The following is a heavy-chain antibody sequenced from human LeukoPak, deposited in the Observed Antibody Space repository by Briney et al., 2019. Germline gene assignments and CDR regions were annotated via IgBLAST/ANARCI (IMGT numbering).Heavy chain of an antibody. CDR1: GFTFSSYA. V-gene: IGHV3-23*01. CDR2: ISGSGGST. J-gene: IGHJ4*02. Sequence: PGGSLRLSCAASGFTFSSYAMSWVRQAPGKGLEWVSAISGSGGSTYYADSVKGRFTISRDNSKNTLYLQMNSLRAEDTAVYYCARGADYYDSSGYFTDGTFDYWGQGTLVPVSS. D-gene: IGHD3-22*01. CDR3: ARGADYYDSSGYFTDGTFDY.